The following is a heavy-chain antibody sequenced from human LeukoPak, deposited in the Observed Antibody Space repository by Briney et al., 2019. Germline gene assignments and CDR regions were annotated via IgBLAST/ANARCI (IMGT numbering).Heavy chain of an antibody. CDR1: GGSISSYY. J-gene: IGHJ4*02. CDR2: ISYSGST. Sequence: PSETLSLTCTVSGGSISSYYWSWIRLPPGKGLEWIGYISYSGSTNYNPSLKSRVTISVDTSKNQFSLKLSSVTAADTAVYYCARHPDYGGNFDSWGQGTLVTVSS. V-gene: IGHV4-59*08. D-gene: IGHD4-23*01. CDR3: ARHPDYGGNFDS.